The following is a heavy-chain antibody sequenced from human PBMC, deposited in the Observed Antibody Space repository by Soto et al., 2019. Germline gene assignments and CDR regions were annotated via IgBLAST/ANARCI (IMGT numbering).Heavy chain of an antibody. CDR3: ARNRGGYYYDISGSQYFDL. D-gene: IGHD3-22*01. CDR1: GGTFSSYT. J-gene: IGHJ2*01. CDR2: IIPIVGIA. Sequence: QVQLVQSGAEVKKPGSSVKVSCKASGGTFSSYTISWVRQAPGQGLEWMGRIIPIVGIANYAQKFQGRVTITADKSTSTAYMELSSLRSEDTAVYYCARNRGGYYYDISGSQYFDLWGRGTLVTVSS. V-gene: IGHV1-69*02.